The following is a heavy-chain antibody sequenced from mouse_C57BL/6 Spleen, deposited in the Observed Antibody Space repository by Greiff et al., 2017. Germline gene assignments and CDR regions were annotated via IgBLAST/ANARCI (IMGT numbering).Heavy chain of an antibody. CDR2: IDPSDSYT. CDR1: GYTFTSYW. CDR3: EGARDYDGFAY. D-gene: IGHD2-4*01. J-gene: IGHJ3*01. Sequence: VQLQQPGAELVMPEASVKLSCKASGYTFTSYWMHWVKQRPGQGLEWIGEIDPSDSYTNYNQKFKGKSTLTVDKSSSTAYMQLSSLTSEDSAVYYCEGARDYDGFAYWGQGTLVTVSA. V-gene: IGHV1-69*01.